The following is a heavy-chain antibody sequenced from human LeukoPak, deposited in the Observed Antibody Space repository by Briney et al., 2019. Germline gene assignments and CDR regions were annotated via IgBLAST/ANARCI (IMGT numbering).Heavy chain of an antibody. CDR2: ISAYNGST. J-gene: IGHJ4*02. D-gene: IGHD3-22*01. CDR1: GYTFTSYG. V-gene: IGHV1-18*01. Sequence: GASVKVSCKASGYTFTSYGISWVRQAPGQGLEWMGWISAYNGSTNYAQKLQGRVTMTTDTSTSTAYMELRSLRSDDTAVYYCARDRGSPYYYDGSGHFYFDYWGQGTLVTVSS. CDR3: ARDRGSPYYYDGSGHFYFDY.